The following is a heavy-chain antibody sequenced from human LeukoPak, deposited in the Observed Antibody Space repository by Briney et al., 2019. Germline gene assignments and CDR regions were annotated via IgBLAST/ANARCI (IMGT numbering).Heavy chain of an antibody. V-gene: IGHV4-38-2*01. Sequence: PSETLSLTCAVSGYSISSGYYWGWIRQPPGKGLEWIGSIYHSGSTYYNPSLKSRVTISVDTSKNQFSLKLSSVTAADTAVYYCARHKGRWFGEPHDAFDIWGQGTMVNVSS. CDR3: ARHKGRWFGEPHDAFDI. D-gene: IGHD3-10*01. CDR1: GYSISSGYY. J-gene: IGHJ3*02. CDR2: IYHSGST.